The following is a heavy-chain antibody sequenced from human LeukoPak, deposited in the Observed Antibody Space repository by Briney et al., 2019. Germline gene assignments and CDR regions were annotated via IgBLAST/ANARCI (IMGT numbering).Heavy chain of an antibody. D-gene: IGHD1-14*01. J-gene: IGHJ4*02. CDR2: ISSNGNII. Sequence: GGSLRLSCAASGMRFSGFYMSWMRQAPGKGLEWISFISSNGNIIHYADSAKGRFTISRDNAKNSLYLHMDSLRVENTATYYCASGGRAYNFWGPGAAVTVSS. CDR3: ASGGRAYNF. V-gene: IGHV3-11*01. CDR1: GMRFSGFY.